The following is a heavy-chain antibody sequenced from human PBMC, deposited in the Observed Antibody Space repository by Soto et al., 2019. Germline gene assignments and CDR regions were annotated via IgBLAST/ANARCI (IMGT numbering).Heavy chain of an antibody. CDR1: GFTFSSYG. D-gene: IGHD3-10*01. V-gene: IGHV3-30*18. Sequence: GGSLRLSCAASGFTFSSYGMHWVRQAPGKGLEWVAVISYDGSNKYYADSVKGRFTISRDNSKNTLYLQMNSLRAEDTAVYYCAKDPNLWFGVPYYYYYMDVWGKGTTVTVSS. CDR2: ISYDGSNK. CDR3: AKDPNLWFGVPYYYYYMDV. J-gene: IGHJ6*03.